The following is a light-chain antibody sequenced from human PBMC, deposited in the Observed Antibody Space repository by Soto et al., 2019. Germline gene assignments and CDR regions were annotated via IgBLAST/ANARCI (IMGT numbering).Light chain of an antibody. CDR1: NIGTKG. Sequence: SYELTQPPSVSVAPGQTASITCGGDNIGTKGVHWYQQKPGQAPELVVYNGRDRPSGIPERFSGSNSGNTATLTITRVEAGDEADFYCQVRESPSDHSVVFGGGTQLTVL. V-gene: IGLV3-21*02. CDR3: QVRESPSDHSVV. CDR2: NGR. J-gene: IGLJ3*02.